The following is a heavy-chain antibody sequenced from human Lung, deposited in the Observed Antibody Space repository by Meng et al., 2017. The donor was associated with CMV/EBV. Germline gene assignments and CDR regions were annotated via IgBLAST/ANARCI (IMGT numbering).Heavy chain of an antibody. D-gene: IGHD3-16*01. CDR2: IYYSGNT. V-gene: IGHV4-38-2*02. Sequence: GSLRLXCTDSGYSISSPYYWGWIRQPPGMGLEWIGSIYYSGNTYYNPSLKSRVTISVDTSKNQFSLKLSSVTAADTAVYYCARDRRGSYVTGWGYWGQGXLVTVSS. CDR1: GYSISSPYY. CDR3: ARDRRGSYVTGWGY. J-gene: IGHJ4*02.